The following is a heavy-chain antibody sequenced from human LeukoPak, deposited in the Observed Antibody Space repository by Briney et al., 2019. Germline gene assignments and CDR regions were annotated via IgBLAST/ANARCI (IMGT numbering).Heavy chain of an antibody. CDR3: ARFIAAAGTPFAFDI. CDR1: GGTFSSYA. CDR2: IIPIFGTA. D-gene: IGHD6-13*01. J-gene: IGHJ3*02. V-gene: IGHV1-69*05. Sequence: ASVKVSCKASGGTFSSYAMRWVRQAPGQGLEWMGRIIPIFGTANYAQKFQGRVTITTDESTSTAYMELSSLRSEDTAVYYCARFIAAAGTPFAFDIWGQGTVVTVSS.